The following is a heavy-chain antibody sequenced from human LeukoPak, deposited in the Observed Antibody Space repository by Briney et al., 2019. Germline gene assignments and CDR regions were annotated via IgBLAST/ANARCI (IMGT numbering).Heavy chain of an antibody. V-gene: IGHV4-59*01. CDR2: IYYSGST. CDR3: ARTYSSSVPFDY. J-gene: IGHJ4*02. D-gene: IGHD6-6*01. CDR1: GGSISSYY. Sequence: PSETLSLTCTVSGGSISSYYWSWIRRPPGKGLEWIGYIYYSGSTNYNPSLKSRVTISVDTSKNQFSLELSSVTAADTAVYYCARTYSSSVPFDYWGQGTLVTVSS.